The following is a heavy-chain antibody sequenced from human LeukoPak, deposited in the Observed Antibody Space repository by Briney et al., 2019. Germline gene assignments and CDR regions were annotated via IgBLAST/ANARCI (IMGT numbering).Heavy chain of an antibody. D-gene: IGHD2-2*01. CDR3: ARLIRYCTSSNCYFTYFDY. V-gene: IGHV5-51*01. J-gene: IGHJ4*02. Sequence: GESLKISCKGSGYSFTSYWIGWVRQMPGKGLEWIGIIYPGDSDTRYSPSFQGQVTISADTSISTAYLQWSSLEASDTAIYYCARLIRYCTSSNCYFTYFDYWGQGTLVTVSS. CDR1: GYSFTSYW. CDR2: IYPGDSDT.